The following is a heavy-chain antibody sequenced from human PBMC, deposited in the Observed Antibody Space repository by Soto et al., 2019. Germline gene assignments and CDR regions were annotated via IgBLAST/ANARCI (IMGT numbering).Heavy chain of an antibody. CDR1: GYTFTSYY. V-gene: IGHV1-46*01. CDR3: ARNLEPNPGAYYYYYGMDV. D-gene: IGHD1-1*01. J-gene: IGHJ6*02. CDR2: INPSGGST. Sequence: GASVKVSCKASGYTFTSYYMHWVRQAPGQGLEWMGKINPSGGSTSYAQKFQGRVTMTRDTSTSTVYMELSSLRSEDTAVYYCARNLEPNPGAYYYYYGMDVWGQGTTVTVSS.